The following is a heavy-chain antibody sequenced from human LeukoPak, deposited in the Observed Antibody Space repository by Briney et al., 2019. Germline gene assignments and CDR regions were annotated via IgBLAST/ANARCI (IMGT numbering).Heavy chain of an antibody. D-gene: IGHD6-19*01. V-gene: IGHV3-30-3*01. CDR2: ISYDGSNK. CDR3: ARDRGAVAGTPFDY. Sequence: GGSLRLSCAASGFTFSSYAMHWVRQAPGKGLEWVAVISYDGSNKYYADSVKGRFTISRDNSKNTLYLQMNSLRAEDTAVYCCARDRGAVAGTPFDYWGQGTLVTVSS. J-gene: IGHJ4*02. CDR1: GFTFSSYA.